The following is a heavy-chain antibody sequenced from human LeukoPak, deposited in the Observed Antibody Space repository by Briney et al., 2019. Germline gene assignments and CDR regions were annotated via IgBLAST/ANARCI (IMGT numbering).Heavy chain of an antibody. CDR1: GFTFSNAW. J-gene: IGHJ4*02. D-gene: IGHD3-10*01. CDR2: IKSKTDGGIT. Sequence: GSLRLSCAASGFTFSNAWMSWVRQAPGKGLEWVGRIKSKTDGGITDYAAPVKGRFTISRDDSNNTLYLQMNSLKTEDAALYYCTRDRSYGYWGQGTLVTVSS. V-gene: IGHV3-15*01. CDR3: TRDRSYGY.